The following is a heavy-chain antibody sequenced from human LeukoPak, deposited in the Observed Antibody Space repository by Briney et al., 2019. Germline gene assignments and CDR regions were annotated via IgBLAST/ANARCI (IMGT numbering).Heavy chain of an antibody. V-gene: IGHV3-23*01. Sequence: HPGGSLRLSCAASGFTFSSYAMSWVRQAPGKGLEWVSAISGSGGSTYYADSVKGRFTISRDNSKNTLYLQMNSLRAEDTAVYYCAKDLIGYSYASLYFDYWGQGTLVTVSS. CDR2: ISGSGGST. CDR1: GFTFSSYA. CDR3: AKDLIGYSYASLYFDY. J-gene: IGHJ4*02. D-gene: IGHD5-18*01.